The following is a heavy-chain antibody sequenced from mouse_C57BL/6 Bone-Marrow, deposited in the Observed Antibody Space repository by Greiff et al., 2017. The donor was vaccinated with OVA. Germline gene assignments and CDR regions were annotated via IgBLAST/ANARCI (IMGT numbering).Heavy chain of an antibody. Sequence: EVQGVESGGDLVKPGGSLKLSCAASGFTFSSYGMSWVRQTPDKRLEWVATISSGGSYTYYPDSVKGRFTISRDNAKNTLYLQMSSLKSEDTAMYYCARQYCWFAYWGQGTLVTVSA. CDR1: GFTFSSYG. CDR2: ISSGGSYT. J-gene: IGHJ3*01. V-gene: IGHV5-6*01. CDR3: ARQYCWFAY.